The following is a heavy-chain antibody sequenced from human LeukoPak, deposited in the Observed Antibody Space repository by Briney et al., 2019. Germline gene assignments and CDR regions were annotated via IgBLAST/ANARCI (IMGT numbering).Heavy chain of an antibody. Sequence: ASVKVSCKASGYSFTGYYIHWVRQAPGQGLAWMGWINPYSGDTTYAQKFQGRLTLTRDTSISTDYMEVSSLRSEDTAVYYCARDNSVGDSAWWFDPWGQGTMVTVSS. J-gene: IGHJ5*02. CDR3: ARDNSVGDSAWWFDP. CDR1: GYSFTGYY. CDR2: INPYSGDT. D-gene: IGHD5-12*01. V-gene: IGHV1-2*02.